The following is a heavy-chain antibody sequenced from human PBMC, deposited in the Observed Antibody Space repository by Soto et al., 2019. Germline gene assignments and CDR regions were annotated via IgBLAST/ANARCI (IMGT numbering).Heavy chain of an antibody. J-gene: IGHJ6*02. CDR1: GFTFPNSA. V-gene: IGHV1-58*01. CDR2: IAVCSGNT. Sequence: SVKVSCKASGFTFPNSAVQWVRQARGQRLEWKGWIAVCSGNTNYAQKYQERVTTTRDMSTSTAYMELSSLRSEDTAVYYWAAVPPHRGNCSSTSCYPKGYYYYGMDVWGQGTTVTVSS. CDR3: AAVPPHRGNCSSTSCYPKGYYYYGMDV. D-gene: IGHD2-2*01.